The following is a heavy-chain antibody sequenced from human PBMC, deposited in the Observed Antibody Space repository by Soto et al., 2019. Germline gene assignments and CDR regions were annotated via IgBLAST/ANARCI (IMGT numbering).Heavy chain of an antibody. CDR2: VFYKGNT. D-gene: IGHD5-18*01. CDR1: GGSITGYY. V-gene: IGHV4-59*01. Sequence: QVQLQESGPGLVKPSETLSLTCTVSGGSITGYYWTCFRQPPGKGLEWIGYVFYKGNTNYNPSLNSRVTISVATSANQFSLRLSAVTAADTGVYYFLSSGYSFGFTDYCGQGTLVTVSS. J-gene: IGHJ4*02. CDR3: LSSGYSFGFTDY.